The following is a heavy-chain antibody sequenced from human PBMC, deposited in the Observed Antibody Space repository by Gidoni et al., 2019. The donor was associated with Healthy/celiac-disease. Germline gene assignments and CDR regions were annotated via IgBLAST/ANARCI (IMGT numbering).Heavy chain of an antibody. Sequence: QVQLVESGGGLVKPGGSLRLSCAASGFTFSDYYMSWIRQAPGKGLEWVSYISSSSSYTNYADSVKGRFTISRDNAKNSLYLQMNSLRAEDTAAYYCARAEYYYYMDVWGKGTTVTVSS. CDR3: ARAEYYYYMDV. J-gene: IGHJ6*03. CDR2: ISSSSSYT. CDR1: GFTFSDYY. V-gene: IGHV3-11*06.